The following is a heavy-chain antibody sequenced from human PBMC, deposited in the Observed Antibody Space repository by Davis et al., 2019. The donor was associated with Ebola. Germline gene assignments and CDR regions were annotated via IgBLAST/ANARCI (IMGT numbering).Heavy chain of an antibody. CDR1: GYTFTDNY. Sequence: AASVKVSCKASGYTFTDNYINWVRQAPGQGLEWMGWINPNNGVTNYGQKFQGRVIMTRDTSITTAYMEVSRLGSDDTAVYYCARDPLHIMSIGVWGDFDYWGQGTLVTVSS. V-gene: IGHV1-2*02. J-gene: IGHJ4*02. D-gene: IGHD3/OR15-3a*01. CDR2: INPNNGVT. CDR3: ARDPLHIMSIGVWGDFDY.